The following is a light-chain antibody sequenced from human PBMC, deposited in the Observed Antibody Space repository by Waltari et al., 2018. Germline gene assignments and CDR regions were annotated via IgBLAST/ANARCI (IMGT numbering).Light chain of an antibody. CDR2: EVT. CDR1: SSDVGGNDY. CDR3: SSYAGSNNYVL. J-gene: IGLJ2*01. V-gene: IGLV2-8*01. Sequence: QSALTQPPSASGSPGQSVTISCTGTSSDVGGNDYVSWYQQSPGKAPPLMIYEVTKRPAGVPDRFSGSKSGNTASLTVSGLQAEDEADYYCSSYAGSNNYVLFGGGTKLTVL.